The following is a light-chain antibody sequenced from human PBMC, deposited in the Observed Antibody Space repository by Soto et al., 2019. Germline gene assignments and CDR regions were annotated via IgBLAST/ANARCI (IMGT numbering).Light chain of an antibody. CDR1: SSDVGFFNY. Sequence: QSVLTQPRSVSGSPGQSVTISCTGTSSDVGFFNYVSWYQQHPGKAPKIIIYDVSERPSGVPDRFSGSKSGNTASLTISGLQAEDEADYYCQSYDSSLSVSYVFGTGTKVTVL. V-gene: IGLV2-11*01. J-gene: IGLJ1*01. CDR2: DVS. CDR3: QSYDSSLSVSYV.